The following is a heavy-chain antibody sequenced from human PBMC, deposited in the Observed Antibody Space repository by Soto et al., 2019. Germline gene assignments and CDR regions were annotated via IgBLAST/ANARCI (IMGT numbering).Heavy chain of an antibody. CDR1: GFTLSSFW. V-gene: IGHV3-7*03. CDR2: IKEDGSEK. D-gene: IGHD1-26*01. Sequence: EVQLVESGGGLVQPGGSLRLSCAASGFTLSSFWMSWLRQAPGKGLEWVASIKEDGSEKTYVDSVKGRFSISRDTAKNALYLQMNSLRAEDAAVYYCASYRTMGCWGQGTPVTVSS. J-gene: IGHJ4*02. CDR3: ASYRTMGC.